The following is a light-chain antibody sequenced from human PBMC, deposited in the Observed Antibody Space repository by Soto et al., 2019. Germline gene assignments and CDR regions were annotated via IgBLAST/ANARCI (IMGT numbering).Light chain of an antibody. CDR3: QQYNNWPPYT. Sequence: EIVLTQSPATLSVSPGSRATLSCRASQSVNSDLAWYQQKPGQAPRLLIYGASTRATGTPTRFSGSGSGTEFTLTISSLQSEDFAVYFCQQYNNWPPYTFGQGTKLEIK. CDR1: QSVNSD. V-gene: IGKV3-15*01. CDR2: GAS. J-gene: IGKJ2*01.